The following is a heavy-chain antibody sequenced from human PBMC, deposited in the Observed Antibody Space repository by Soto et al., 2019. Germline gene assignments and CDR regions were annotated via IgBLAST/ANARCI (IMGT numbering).Heavy chain of an antibody. J-gene: IGHJ6*02. CDR2: ISGSGGST. D-gene: IGHD2-15*01. Sequence: TGGSLRLSCAASGFTFSSYAMSWVRQAPGKGLEWVSAISGSGGSTYYADSVKGRFTISRDNSKNTLYLQMNSLRAEDTAVYYCAKDSGLGRGVVDYYYYYGMDVWGQGTTVTVSS. CDR1: GFTFSSYA. V-gene: IGHV3-23*01. CDR3: AKDSGLGRGVVDYYYYYGMDV.